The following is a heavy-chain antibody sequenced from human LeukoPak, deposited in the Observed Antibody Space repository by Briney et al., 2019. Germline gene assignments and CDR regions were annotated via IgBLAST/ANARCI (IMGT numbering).Heavy chain of an antibody. V-gene: IGHV3-23*01. CDR3: AKAETTSGYF. J-gene: IGHJ4*02. Sequence: PGGSLRLSCAASGFAFSSYDVSWVRQSPGKGLEWVSAISGSGGSTYYADSVKGRFTISTDNSKNTLYLQMDSLSAEDTAVYYCAKAETTSGYFWGQGTLVTVSS. CDR2: ISGSGGST. D-gene: IGHD1-7*01. CDR1: GFAFSSYD.